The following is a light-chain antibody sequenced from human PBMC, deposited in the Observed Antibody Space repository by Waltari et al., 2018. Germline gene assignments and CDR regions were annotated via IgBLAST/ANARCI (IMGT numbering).Light chain of an antibody. J-gene: IGKJ1*01. V-gene: IGKV3-15*01. Sequence: EIVMTQSPGTLSMSPGERATLSCRASQSINTNLAWYQQKPGQSPRLVIYAASTRATGPPARFSGSGSGTEFTLTISSLQSEDVAVYYCQQYNDWPRTFGQGTKVEIK. CDR1: QSINTN. CDR3: QQYNDWPRT. CDR2: AAS.